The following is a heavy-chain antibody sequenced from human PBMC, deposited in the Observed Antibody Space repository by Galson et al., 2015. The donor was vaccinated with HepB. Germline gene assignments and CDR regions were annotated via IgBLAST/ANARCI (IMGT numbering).Heavy chain of an antibody. V-gene: IGHV1-24*01. D-gene: IGHD2-21*02. CDR3: ATGHFAYCGGDCYSE. Sequence: SVKVSCKVSGYTLTELSMHWVRQAPGKGLEWMGGFDPEDGETIYAQKFQGRVTMTEDTSTDTAYMELSSLRSEDTAVYYCATGHFAYCGGDCYSEWGQGTLVTVSS. J-gene: IGHJ4*02. CDR2: FDPEDGET. CDR1: GYTLTELS.